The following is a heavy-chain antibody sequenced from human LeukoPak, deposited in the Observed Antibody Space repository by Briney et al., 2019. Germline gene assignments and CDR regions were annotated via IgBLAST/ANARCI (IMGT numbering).Heavy chain of an antibody. V-gene: IGHV3-48*03. Sequence: GGSLRLSYLASGFTFSSYEMNWVRQAPGKGLEWVSYISSSGSTIYYADSVKGRFTISRDNSKNTLYLQMNSLRAEDTAVYYCARGGLRDYYYDSSGYYHDAFDIWGQGTMVTVSS. J-gene: IGHJ3*02. D-gene: IGHD3-22*01. CDR2: ISSSGSTI. CDR1: GFTFSSYE. CDR3: ARGGLRDYYYDSSGYYHDAFDI.